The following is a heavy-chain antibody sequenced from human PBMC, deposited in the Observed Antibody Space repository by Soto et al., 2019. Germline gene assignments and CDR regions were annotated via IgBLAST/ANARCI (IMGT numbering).Heavy chain of an antibody. V-gene: IGHV3-30-3*01. D-gene: IGHD5-12*01. Sequence: GGSLRLSCAASGFTFSSYAVHWVRQAPGKGLEWVAVISYDGSNKYYADSVKGRFTISRDNSKNTLYLQMNSLRAEDTAVYYCARGGRWLQFRDAFDIWGQGTMVTVSS. CDR3: ARGGRWLQFRDAFDI. CDR1: GFTFSSYA. J-gene: IGHJ3*02. CDR2: ISYDGSNK.